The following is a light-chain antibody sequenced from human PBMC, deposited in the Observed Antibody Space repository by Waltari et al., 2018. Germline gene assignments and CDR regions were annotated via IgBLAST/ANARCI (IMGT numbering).Light chain of an antibody. V-gene: IGLV3-21*02. J-gene: IGLJ1*01. CDR2: DDS. Sequence: SYVLTQPPSVSVAPGQTARITCGGNNIGSKSVHLYQQKPGQAHVLVFYDDSDRPSGIPERFSGSNSGNTATLTISRVEAGDEADYYCQVWDSSSDHLYVFGTGTKVTVL. CDR3: QVWDSSSDHLYV. CDR1: NIGSKS.